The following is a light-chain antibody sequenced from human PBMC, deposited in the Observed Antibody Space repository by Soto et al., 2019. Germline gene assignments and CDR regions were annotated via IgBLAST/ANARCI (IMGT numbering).Light chain of an antibody. CDR1: QSVLYSSNNKNY. Sequence: DIVMTQSPDSLAVSLGERATINCKSSQSVLYSSNNKNYLAWYQQRPGQPPKLLIYWASTRESGVPYLFSGSGSGTDFTLTITSLQAEDVAVYYCQQYESTPPTFGQGTKLEIK. J-gene: IGKJ2*01. CDR3: QQYESTPPT. CDR2: WAS. V-gene: IGKV4-1*01.